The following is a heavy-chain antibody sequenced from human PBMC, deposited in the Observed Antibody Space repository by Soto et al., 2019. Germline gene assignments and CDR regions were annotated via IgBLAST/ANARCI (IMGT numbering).Heavy chain of an antibody. CDR2: ISYDGSNK. V-gene: IGHV3-30*03. Sequence: QVQLVESGGGVVQPGRSLRLSCAASGFTFSSYGMHWVRQAPGKGLEWVAVISYDGSNKYYADSVKGRFTISRDNSKNTLYLHMNSMRAEATAVYYWGYSGSQDYFDYWGQGTLVTVSS. CDR3: GYSGSQDYFDY. J-gene: IGHJ4*02. D-gene: IGHD1-26*01. CDR1: GFTFSSYG.